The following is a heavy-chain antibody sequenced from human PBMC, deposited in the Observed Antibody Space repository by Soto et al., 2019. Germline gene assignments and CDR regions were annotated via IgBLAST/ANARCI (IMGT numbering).Heavy chain of an antibody. J-gene: IGHJ4*02. Sequence: QVQLVQSGAEVKKPGSSVKVSCKASGGTFSGYAISWVRQAPGQGLEWMGGIIPIFGTTSYSQKFQGRLTMAADESTSTAYMPLSSLRSEDTAVYYCARDAKGVTTPFDYWGQGTLVTVSS. V-gene: IGHV1-69*01. D-gene: IGHD2-21*02. CDR3: ARDAKGVTTPFDY. CDR2: IIPIFGTT. CDR1: GGTFSGYA.